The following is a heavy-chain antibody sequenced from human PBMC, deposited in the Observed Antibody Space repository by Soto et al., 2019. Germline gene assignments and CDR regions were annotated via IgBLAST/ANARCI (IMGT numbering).Heavy chain of an antibody. V-gene: IGHV5-51*01. D-gene: IGHD2-2*01. CDR3: ARHKIGYCSSTSCPTNYYYYYMDV. J-gene: IGHJ6*03. CDR2: IYPGDSDT. Sequence: ESLQLSCTGSGYSFTRYWIGWVRQMPGKGLEWMGIIYPGDSDTRYSPSFQGQVTISADKSISTAYLQWSSLKASDTAMYYCARHKIGYCSSTSCPTNYYYYYMDVWGKGTTVTVSS. CDR1: GYSFTRYW.